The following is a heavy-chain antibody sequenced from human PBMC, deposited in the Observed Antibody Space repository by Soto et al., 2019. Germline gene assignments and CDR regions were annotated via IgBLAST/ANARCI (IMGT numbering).Heavy chain of an antibody. CDR1: GGSIYSYY. CDR3: ARLVPSQVEDS. D-gene: IGHD1-26*01. V-gene: IGHV4-59*08. CDR2: IYYSGYT. J-gene: IGHJ1*01. Sequence: NPSETLSLTCSVSGGSIYSYYWGWIRRPPGKGLEWIGSIYYSGYTYYNPSLKSPVSMSVDTSTSHFSLTVNSVTAADTHLYYCARLVPSQVEDSWGPCSLVTVSS.